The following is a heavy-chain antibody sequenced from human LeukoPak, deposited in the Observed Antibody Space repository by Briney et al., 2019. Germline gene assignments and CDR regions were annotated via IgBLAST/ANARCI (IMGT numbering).Heavy chain of an antibody. V-gene: IGHV4-38-2*02. CDR2: IYRSGST. D-gene: IGHD1-1*01. CDR1: GYSISSGYH. Sequence: PSETLSLTCTVSGYSISSGYHWGWIRQPPGKGLEWIGSIYRSGSTYYNPSLKSRVTISIDTSKNQFSLKLSSVTAADTAVYYCARVNWILDYWGQGTLVTVSS. J-gene: IGHJ4*02. CDR3: ARVNWILDY.